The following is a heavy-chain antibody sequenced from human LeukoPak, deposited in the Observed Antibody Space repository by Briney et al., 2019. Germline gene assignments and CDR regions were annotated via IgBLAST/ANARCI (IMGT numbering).Heavy chain of an antibody. Sequence: GGSLRLSCAASGFTFTNSWMSWVRQAPGKGLEWVANMKQDGNEEYYVDSVRGRFTISRDNAKNSLYLQMNSLRDEDTAVYYCARGEARFDYWGQGALVTVSP. CDR3: ARGEARFDY. CDR2: MKQDGNEE. J-gene: IGHJ4*02. CDR1: GFTFTNSW. V-gene: IGHV3-7*01.